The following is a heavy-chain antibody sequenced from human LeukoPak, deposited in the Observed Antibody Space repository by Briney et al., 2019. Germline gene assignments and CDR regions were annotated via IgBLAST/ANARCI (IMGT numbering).Heavy chain of an antibody. Sequence: ASVKVSCKASGYTFTGYYMHWVRQAPGQGLEWIGWINPNSGGTNYAQKFQGRVTMTRDTSISTAYMELSRLRSDDTAVYYCARMRQQLVPADFDYWGQGTLVTVSS. D-gene: IGHD6-13*01. CDR3: ARMRQQLVPADFDY. J-gene: IGHJ4*02. CDR1: GYTFTGYY. CDR2: INPNSGGT. V-gene: IGHV1-2*02.